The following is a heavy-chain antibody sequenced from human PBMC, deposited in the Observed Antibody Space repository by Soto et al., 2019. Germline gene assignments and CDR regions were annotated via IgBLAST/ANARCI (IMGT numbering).Heavy chain of an antibody. CDR2: ISGSGGST. Sequence: GGSLRLSCAASGFTFSSYAMSWVRQAPGKGLEWVSAISGSGGSTYYADSVKGRCTISRDNSKNTLYLQMNSLRAEDTAVYYCAKAHSGSYFSSDDAFDIWGQGTMVTVSS. CDR1: GFTFSSYA. CDR3: AKAHSGSYFSSDDAFDI. D-gene: IGHD1-26*01. V-gene: IGHV3-23*01. J-gene: IGHJ3*02.